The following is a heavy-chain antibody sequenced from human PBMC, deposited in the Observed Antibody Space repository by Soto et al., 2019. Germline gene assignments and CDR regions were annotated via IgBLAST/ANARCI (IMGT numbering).Heavy chain of an antibody. CDR1: GGSISSYY. CDR2: MYNSGST. D-gene: IGHD3-10*01. J-gene: IGHJ4*02. Sequence: SETLSLTCTVSGGSISSYYWTRIRQPPGKGLEWIGFMYNSGSTHYNPSLKSRVTISLDTSKNQFSLNLRSVTAADTAVYYCASMGYHYGSGSYPLDYWGQGTLVTVSS. V-gene: IGHV4-59*08. CDR3: ASMGYHYGSGSYPLDY.